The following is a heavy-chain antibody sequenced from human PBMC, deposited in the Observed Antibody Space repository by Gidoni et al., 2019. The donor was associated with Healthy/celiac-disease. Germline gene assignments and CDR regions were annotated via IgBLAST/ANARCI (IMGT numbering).Heavy chain of an antibody. CDR2: IYYSGST. CDR1: GGSISSYY. Sequence: QVQLQESGPGLVKPSEPLSLTCTVSGGSISSYYWSWIRQPPGKGLEWIGYIYYSGSTNYNPSLKSRVTISVDTSKNQFSLKLSSVTAADTAVYYCARHLSPLWNIRFDYWGQGTLVTVSS. J-gene: IGHJ4*02. D-gene: IGHD3-3*01. CDR3: ARHLSPLWNIRFDY. V-gene: IGHV4-59*08.